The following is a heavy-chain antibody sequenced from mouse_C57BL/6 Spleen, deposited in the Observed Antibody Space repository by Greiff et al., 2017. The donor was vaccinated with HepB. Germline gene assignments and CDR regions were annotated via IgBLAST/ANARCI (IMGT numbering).Heavy chain of an antibody. D-gene: IGHD1-1*01. Sequence: QVQLQQSGPELVKPGASVKISCKASGYAFSSSWMNWVKQRPGKGLEWIGRIYPGDGDTNYNGKFKGKATLTEDKSSSKAYMKLSSLPSEDSAVYFCVPTTVVATRYFDVWGTGTTVTVSS. CDR2: IYPGDGDT. CDR1: GYAFSSSW. V-gene: IGHV1-82*01. CDR3: VPTTVVATRYFDV. J-gene: IGHJ1*03.